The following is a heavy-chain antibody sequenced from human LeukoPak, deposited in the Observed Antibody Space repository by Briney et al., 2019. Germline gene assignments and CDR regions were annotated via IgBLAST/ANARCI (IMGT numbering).Heavy chain of an antibody. CDR2: IYYSGST. V-gene: IGHV4-39*07. CDR1: GGSISSSSYY. J-gene: IGHJ6*03. D-gene: IGHD6-6*01. CDR3: AREFSSSSPYYSYYYMDV. Sequence: SETLSLTCTVSGGSISSSSYYWGWIRQPPGKGLEWIGSIYYSGSTYYNPSLKSRVTISGDTSKNQLSLKLTSVTAADTAVYYCAREFSSSSPYYSYYYMDVWGKGTTVTVSS.